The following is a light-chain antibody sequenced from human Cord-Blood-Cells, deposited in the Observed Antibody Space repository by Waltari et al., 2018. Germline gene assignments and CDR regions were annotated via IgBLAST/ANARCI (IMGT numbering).Light chain of an antibody. CDR1: QSVSSY. V-gene: IGKV3-11*01. CDR3: QQRSNWPIT. Sequence: EIVLTQSPATLSFSPGERATPSCRASQSVSSYLAWYQRKPGQAPRLLIYDASNRATGIPARFSGSGSGTDFTLTISSLEPEDFAVYYCQQRSNWPITFGQGTRLEIK. J-gene: IGKJ5*01. CDR2: DAS.